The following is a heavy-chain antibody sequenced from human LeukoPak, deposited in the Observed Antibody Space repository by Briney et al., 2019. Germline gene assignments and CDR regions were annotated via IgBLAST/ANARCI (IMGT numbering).Heavy chain of an antibody. Sequence: SETLSLTCAVYGGSFSGYYWSWIRQPPGKGLEWIGEINHSGSTNYNPSLKSRVTISVDTSKRQFSLKLSSVTAADTAVYYCASRGYCSSTSCYRNYYYYYMDVWGKGTTVTVSS. D-gene: IGHD2-2*02. CDR3: ASRGYCSSTSCYRNYYYYYMDV. CDR1: GGSFSGYY. V-gene: IGHV4-34*01. J-gene: IGHJ6*03. CDR2: INHSGST.